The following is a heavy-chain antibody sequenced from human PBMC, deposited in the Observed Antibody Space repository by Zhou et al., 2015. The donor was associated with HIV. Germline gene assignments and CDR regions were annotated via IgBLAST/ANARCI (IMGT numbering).Heavy chain of an antibody. D-gene: IGHD5-24*01. J-gene: IGHJ3*02. CDR1: GYTFTAYY. CDR3: ARGLIGMRRDGYNWNAFDI. V-gene: IGHV1-2*02. Sequence: QVQLVQSGAEVKKPGASVKVSCKVSGYTFTAYYMHWVRQAPGQGPEWMGWIIPDSGGTTYAQKFQGRVTMTRDTSTSTVYMELSSLRSEDTAVYYCARGLIGMRRDGYNWNAFDIWGQGTMVTVSS. CDR2: IIPDSGGT.